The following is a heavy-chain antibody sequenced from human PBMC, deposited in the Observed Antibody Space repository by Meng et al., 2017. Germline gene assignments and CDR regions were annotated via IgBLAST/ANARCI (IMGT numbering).Heavy chain of an antibody. CDR2: INPNSGGT. CDR3: AREGHPTSNWFDP. V-gene: IGHV1-2*02. J-gene: IGHJ5*02. CDR1: GYTFTGYY. Sequence: ASVKVSCKASGYTFTGYYMDWVRQAPGQGLEWMGWINPNSGGTNYAQKFQGRVTMTRDTSISTAYMELSRLRSDDTAVYYCAREGHPTSNWFDPWGQGTLVTVSS.